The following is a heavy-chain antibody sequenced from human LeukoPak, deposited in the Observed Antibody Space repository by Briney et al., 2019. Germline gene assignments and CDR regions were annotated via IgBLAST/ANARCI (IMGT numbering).Heavy chain of an antibody. D-gene: IGHD3-10*01. J-gene: IGHJ6*04. CDR1: GFTVSSNY. V-gene: IGHV3-53*01. Sequence: GGSLRLSCAAPGFTVSSNYMSSVRQAPGKGLEWVSVIYSGGSTYYADSVKGRFTISRDNSKNTLCLQMNSLRAEDAAVYYFARHLPGGGDVWGKGTTVTVSS. CDR3: ARHLPGGGDV. CDR2: IYSGGST.